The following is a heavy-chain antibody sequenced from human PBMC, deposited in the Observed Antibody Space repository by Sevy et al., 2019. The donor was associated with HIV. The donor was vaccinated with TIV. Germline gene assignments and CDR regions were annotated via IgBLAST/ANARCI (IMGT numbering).Heavy chain of an antibody. J-gene: IGHJ6*02. CDR1: GGSISNYY. Sequence: SETLSLTCTVSGGSISNYYWSWIRQPAGKGLEWIGRIYTSGSTNYNPSLKSRVTMSVDTSKNQFSLKLSSVTAADTAVYYCARDLYDFPFRGYYYYGMDVWGQGTTVTVSS. CDR2: IYTSGST. D-gene: IGHD3-10*01. V-gene: IGHV4-4*07. CDR3: ARDLYDFPFRGYYYYGMDV.